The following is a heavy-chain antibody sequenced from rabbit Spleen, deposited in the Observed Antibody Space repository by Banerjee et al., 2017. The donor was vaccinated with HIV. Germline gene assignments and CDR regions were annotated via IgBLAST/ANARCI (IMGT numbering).Heavy chain of an antibody. J-gene: IGHJ3*01. V-gene: IGHV1S40*01. CDR1: GFSFNEFSFTSGYY. D-gene: IGHD8-1*01. CDR2: IAVGGSGTT. Sequence: QSLEESGGGLVKPGASLTLTCKASGFSFNEFSFTSGYYMCWVRQAPVKGPEWIACIAVGGSGTTYYASWAKGRFTISKTSSTTVTLQMTSLTAADTATYFCARDGAGGSYFALWGQGTLVTVS. CDR3: ARDGAGGSYFAL.